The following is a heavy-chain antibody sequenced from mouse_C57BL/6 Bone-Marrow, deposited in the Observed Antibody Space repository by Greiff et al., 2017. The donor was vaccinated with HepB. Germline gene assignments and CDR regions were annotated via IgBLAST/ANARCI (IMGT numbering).Heavy chain of an antibody. CDR2: INYDGSST. V-gene: IGHV5-16*01. CDR1: GFTFSDYY. CDR3: ARYYYYGSPWYFDV. D-gene: IGHD1-1*01. Sequence: DVQLQESEGGLVQPGSSMKLSCTASGFTFSDYYMAWVRQVPEKGLEWVANINYDGSSTYYLDSLKSRFIISRDNAKNILYLQMSSLKSEDTATYYCARYYYYGSPWYFDVWGTGTTVTVSS. J-gene: IGHJ1*03.